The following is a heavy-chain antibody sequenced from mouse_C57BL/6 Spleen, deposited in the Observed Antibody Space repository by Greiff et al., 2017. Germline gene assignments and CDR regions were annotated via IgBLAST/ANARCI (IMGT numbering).Heavy chain of an antibody. D-gene: IGHD2-4*01. V-gene: IGHV1-52*01. CDR2: IDPSDSET. CDR3: ARMASYDYHYAMDY. Sequence: VQLQQPGAELVRPGSSVKLSCKASGYTFTSYWMHWVKQRPIQGLEWIGNIDPSDSETHYNQKFKDKATLNVDKSSSTAYMQLSSLTSEDSAVYYCARMASYDYHYAMDYWGQGTSVTVSS. J-gene: IGHJ4*01. CDR1: GYTFTSYW.